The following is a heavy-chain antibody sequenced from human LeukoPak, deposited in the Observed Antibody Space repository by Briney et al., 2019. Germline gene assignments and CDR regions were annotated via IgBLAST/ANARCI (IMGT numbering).Heavy chain of an antibody. Sequence: PSETLSLTCTVSGGSISSYYWSWIRQPPGKGLEWIGYIHYSGSTNYNPFLKSRVTISVDTSKNHFSLKLTSVTAADTAVYYCARGPRFADLSNWFDPWGQGTLVTVSS. D-gene: IGHD3-10*01. V-gene: IGHV4-59*01. CDR2: IHYSGST. J-gene: IGHJ5*02. CDR3: ARGPRFADLSNWFDP. CDR1: GGSISSYY.